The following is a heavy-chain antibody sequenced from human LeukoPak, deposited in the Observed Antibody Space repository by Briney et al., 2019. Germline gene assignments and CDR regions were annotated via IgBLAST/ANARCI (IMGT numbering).Heavy chain of an antibody. CDR1: GFTFSSYA. CDR3: ARAKQGQRYYYGSGSDY. J-gene: IGHJ4*02. Sequence: GGSLRLSCAASGFTFSSYAMHWVRQAPGKGLEWVADISYDGSNKYYANSVKGRFTISRDNSKNTLYLQMNSLRAEDTAVYYCARAKQGQRYYYGSGSDYWGQGTLVTVSS. V-gene: IGHV3-30-3*01. D-gene: IGHD3-10*01. CDR2: ISYDGSNK.